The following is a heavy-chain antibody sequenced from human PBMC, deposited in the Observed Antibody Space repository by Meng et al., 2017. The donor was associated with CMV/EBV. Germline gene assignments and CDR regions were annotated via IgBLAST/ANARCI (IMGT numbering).Heavy chain of an antibody. V-gene: IGHV1-2*02. Sequence: GQLVQSGAEVKKPGASVKVSCKASGYTFTGYYMHWVRQAPGQRLEWMGWINPNSGGTNYAQKFQGRVTMTRDTSISTAYMELSRLRSDDTAVYYCARTPSYSGSQRPFDYWGQGTLVTVSS. CDR2: INPNSGGT. J-gene: IGHJ4*02. CDR1: GYTFTGYY. D-gene: IGHD1-26*01. CDR3: ARTPSYSGSQRPFDY.